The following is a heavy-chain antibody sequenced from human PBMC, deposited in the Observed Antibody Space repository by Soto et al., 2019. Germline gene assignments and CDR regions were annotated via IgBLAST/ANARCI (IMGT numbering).Heavy chain of an antibody. CDR3: ASGSYLDRFDY. CDR2: ISSSGSTI. V-gene: IGHV3-48*03. J-gene: IGHJ4*02. D-gene: IGHD1-26*01. CDR1: GFTFIRYE. Sequence: GGSLRLSCAASGFTFIRYEMNWVRQAPGKGLEWVSYISSSGSTIYYADSVKGRFTISRDNAKNSLYLQMNSLRAEDTAVYYCASGSYLDRFDYWGQGTLVTAPQ.